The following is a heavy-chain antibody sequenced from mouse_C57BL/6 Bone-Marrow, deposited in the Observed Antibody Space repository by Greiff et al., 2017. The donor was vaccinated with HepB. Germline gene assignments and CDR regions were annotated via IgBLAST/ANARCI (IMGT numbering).Heavy chain of an antibody. J-gene: IGHJ1*03. D-gene: IGHD1-1*01. CDR1: GYTFTSYW. CDR2: IHPNSGST. Sequence: VQLKQPGAELVKPGASVKLSCKASGYTFTSYWMHWVKQRPGQGLEWIGMIHPNSGSTNYNEKFKSKATLTVDKSSSTAYMQLSSLTSEDSAVYYCARSRITTVVPWYFDVWGTGTTVTVSS. CDR3: ARSRITTVVPWYFDV. V-gene: IGHV1-64*01.